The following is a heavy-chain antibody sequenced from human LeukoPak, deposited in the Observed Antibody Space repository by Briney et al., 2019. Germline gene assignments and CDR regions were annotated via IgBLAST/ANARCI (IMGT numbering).Heavy chain of an antibody. J-gene: IGHJ4*02. Sequence: PSETLSLTCAVYGGSFSGYYWSWIRQPPGKGLEWIGEINHSGRTNYNPPLKSRVTISVDTSKNQFSLKLSSVTAADTAVYYCARRAGKLWPVDYWGQGTLVTVSS. D-gene: IGHD5-18*01. V-gene: IGHV4-34*01. CDR2: INHSGRT. CDR3: ARRAGKLWPVDY. CDR1: GGSFSGYY.